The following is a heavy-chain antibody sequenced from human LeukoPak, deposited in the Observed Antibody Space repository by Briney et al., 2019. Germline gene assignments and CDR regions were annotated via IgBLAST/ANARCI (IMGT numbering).Heavy chain of an antibody. V-gene: IGHV4-39*01. CDR3: ARHTYYYYMDV. J-gene: IGHJ6*03. CDR1: GGSISSSDYY. CDR2: MYYSGST. Sequence: KTSETLSLTCTISGGSISSSDYYWGWIRQPPGKGLEWIGSMYYSGSTNYNPSLKSRVTISVDTSKNQFSLKLSSVTAADTAVYYCARHTYYYYMDVWGKGTTVTISS.